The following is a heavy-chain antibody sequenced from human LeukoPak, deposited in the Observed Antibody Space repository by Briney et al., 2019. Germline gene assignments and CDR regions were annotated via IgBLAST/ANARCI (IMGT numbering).Heavy chain of an antibody. V-gene: IGHV3-53*01. J-gene: IGHJ3*02. CDR1: GFTFSTYA. CDR2: IYSGGST. CDR3: ARGDAFDI. Sequence: GGSLRLSCAASGFTFSTYAMTWVRQAPGKGLEWVSVIYSGGSTYYADSVKGRFTISRDNSKNTLYLQMNSLRAEDTAVYYCARGDAFDIWGQGTMVTVSS.